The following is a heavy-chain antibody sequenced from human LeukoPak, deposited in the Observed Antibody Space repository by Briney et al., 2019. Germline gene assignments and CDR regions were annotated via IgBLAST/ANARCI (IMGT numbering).Heavy chain of an antibody. Sequence: KPSGTLSLTCAVSGGSISSSNWWSWVRQPPGKGLEWIGEIYHSGSTNYNPSLKSRVTISVDTSKNQFSLKLSSVTAADTAVYYCASQSLTGGLYYYYYMDVWGKGTTVTVSS. J-gene: IGHJ6*03. D-gene: IGHD7-27*01. V-gene: IGHV4-4*02. CDR2: IYHSGST. CDR1: GGSISSSNW. CDR3: ASQSLTGGLYYYYYMDV.